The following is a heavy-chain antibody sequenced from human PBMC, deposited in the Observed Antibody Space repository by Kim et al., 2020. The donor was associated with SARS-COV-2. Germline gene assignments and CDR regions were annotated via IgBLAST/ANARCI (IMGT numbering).Heavy chain of an antibody. CDR3: GISLNCISASCFFGMDV. J-gene: IGHJ6*01. V-gene: IGHV3-48*03. Sequence: GGSLRLSCAASGFTFSTYEINWVRQAPGKGLEWISYISTSGSIIYYADSVKGRFTISRDNAKSPLSLQMNGLRAEDTAVYYCGISLNCISASCFFGMDV. D-gene: IGHD2-2*01. CDR1: GFTFSTYE. CDR2: ISTSGSII.